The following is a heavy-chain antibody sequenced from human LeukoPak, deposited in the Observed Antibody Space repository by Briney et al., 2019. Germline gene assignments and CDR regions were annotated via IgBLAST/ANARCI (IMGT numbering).Heavy chain of an antibody. D-gene: IGHD2-21*01. CDR2: INQDANER. Sequence: SGGSLRLSCAVSGLSFGNYWMSWVRQAPGKGLEWVANINQDANERYYVDSVKGRYTISRDNAKNSLYLQLNSLRAEDTAVYYCAAGDSFDYWGQGALVTVSS. J-gene: IGHJ4*02. CDR1: GLSFGNYW. V-gene: IGHV3-7*01. CDR3: AAGDSFDY.